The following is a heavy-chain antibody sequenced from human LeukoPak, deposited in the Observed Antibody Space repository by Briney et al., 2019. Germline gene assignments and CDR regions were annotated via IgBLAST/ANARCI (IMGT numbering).Heavy chain of an antibody. V-gene: IGHV3-23*01. J-gene: IGHJ4*02. Sequence: GGSLRLSCAASGFTFSSYGMSWVRQAPGKGLEWVSAISGSGGSTYYADSVKGRFTISRDNSKNTLYLQMNSLRAEDTAVYYCAKGEFQEWGLIDYWGQGTLVTVSS. D-gene: IGHD3-10*01. CDR2: ISGSGGST. CDR3: AKGEFQEWGLIDY. CDR1: GFTFSSYG.